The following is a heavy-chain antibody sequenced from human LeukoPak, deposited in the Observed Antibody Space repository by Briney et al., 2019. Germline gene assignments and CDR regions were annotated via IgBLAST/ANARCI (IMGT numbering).Heavy chain of an antibody. V-gene: IGHV4-39*07. CDR1: GGSINSRSYY. CDR2: IYSSGST. J-gene: IGHJ4*02. CDR3: ARVVGYYDILTGYLPYEGFDY. Sequence: SETLSLTCTVSGGSINSRSYYWGWIRQPPGKGLHWIGSIYSSGSTYYNPSVKSRVTMSVDTSKNHFSLKLSSLTAADTAVYYCARVVGYYDILTGYLPYEGFDYWGQGTLVTVSS. D-gene: IGHD3-9*01.